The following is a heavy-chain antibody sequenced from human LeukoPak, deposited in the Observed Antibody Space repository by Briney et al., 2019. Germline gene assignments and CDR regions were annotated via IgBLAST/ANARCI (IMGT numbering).Heavy chain of an antibody. CDR2: IYYSGSP. V-gene: IGHV4-30-4*01. Sequence: SEALSLTCTVSGGSISSGDYYWSWIRQPPGKGLEWIGYIYYSGSPYYNPSLKSRVTISVDRSKNQFSLKLSSVTAADTAVYYCARDRAWGDNTGFDYWGQGTLVTVSS. CDR3: ARDRAWGDNTGFDY. CDR1: GGSISSGDYY. D-gene: IGHD1-26*01. J-gene: IGHJ4*02.